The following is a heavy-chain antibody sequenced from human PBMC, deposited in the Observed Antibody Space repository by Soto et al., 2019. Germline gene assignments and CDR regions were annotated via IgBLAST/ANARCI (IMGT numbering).Heavy chain of an antibody. J-gene: IGHJ3*02. V-gene: IGHV1-69*12. Sequence: QVQLVQSGAEVKKPGSSVKVSCKASGGTFSSYAISWVRQAPGQGLEWMGGIIPIFGTANYAQKFQGRVTITADESTSTAYMELSSLRSEDTAVYYCARDLVGGMATMRWDAFDIWGQGTMVTVSS. D-gene: IGHD5-12*01. CDR1: GGTFSSYA. CDR2: IIPIFGTA. CDR3: ARDLVGGMATMRWDAFDI.